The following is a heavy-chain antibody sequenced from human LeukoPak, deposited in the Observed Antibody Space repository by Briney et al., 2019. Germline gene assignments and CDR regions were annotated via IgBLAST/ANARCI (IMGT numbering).Heavy chain of an antibody. CDR1: GFTFSSYA. Sequence: PGGSLRLSCAASGFTFSSYALSWVRQAPGKGLEWVSAVDGSGGYTYYADSVKGRFTISRDNSKNTLYLQMNSLRAEDTAIYYCAKKSGPRGVQSAAPYWGQGTLVTVSS. V-gene: IGHV3-23*01. CDR3: AKKSGPRGVQSAAPY. CDR2: VDGSGGYT. D-gene: IGHD3-10*01. J-gene: IGHJ4*02.